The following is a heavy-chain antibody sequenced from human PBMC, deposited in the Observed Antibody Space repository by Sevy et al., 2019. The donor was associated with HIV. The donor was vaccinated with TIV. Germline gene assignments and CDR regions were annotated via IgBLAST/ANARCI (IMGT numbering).Heavy chain of an antibody. Sequence: SETLSLTCTVSGDSFSSYYRSWIRQTPGKGLEWIGYIFHNGTTNSKPSLRSRVTMSVYTSKNQFSLKLRSVTAADTAVYYCARGKVLFDYWGQGILVTVSS. CDR3: ARGKVLFDY. CDR2: IFHNGTT. V-gene: IGHV4-59*01. J-gene: IGHJ4*02. CDR1: GDSFSSYY.